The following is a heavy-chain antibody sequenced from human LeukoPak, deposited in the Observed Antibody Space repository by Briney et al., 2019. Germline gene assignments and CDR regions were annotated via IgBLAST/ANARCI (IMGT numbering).Heavy chain of an antibody. D-gene: IGHD6-6*01. CDR3: TKGPGQLVL. CDR2: ISYDGSNK. Sequence: GGSLRLSCAASGFTFSSYGMHWVRQAPGKGLEWVAVISYDGSNKYYADSVKGRFTISRDNSKNTLYLQMNSLKTEDTAVYYCTKGPGQLVLWGQGTLVTVSS. V-gene: IGHV3-30*18. J-gene: IGHJ4*02. CDR1: GFTFSSYG.